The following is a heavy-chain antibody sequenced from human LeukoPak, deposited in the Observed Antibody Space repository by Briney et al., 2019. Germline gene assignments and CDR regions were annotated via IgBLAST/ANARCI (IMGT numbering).Heavy chain of an antibody. D-gene: IGHD6-19*01. CDR3: ASQRPSSGWYPYYFDY. CDR2: TDPSDSYT. Sequence: GESLRISCKGSGYSFTSYWISWVRQMPGKGLEWMGRTDPSDSYTNYSPSFQGHVTISADKSISTAYLQWSSLKASDTAMYYCASQRPSSGWYPYYFDYWGQGTLVTVSS. J-gene: IGHJ4*02. CDR1: GYSFTSYW. V-gene: IGHV5-10-1*01.